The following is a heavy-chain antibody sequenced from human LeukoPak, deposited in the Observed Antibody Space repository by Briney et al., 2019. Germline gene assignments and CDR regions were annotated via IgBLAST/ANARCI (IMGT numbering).Heavy chain of an antibody. CDR1: GFTFSSYW. Sequence: PGGSLRLSCTASGFTFSSYWMSWVRQAPGKGLEWVAYIKQDGSERSYVDSLRGRFTISRDNAKNSLYLQMNSLKAEDTAVYYCAAYTNGAYYWGQGTLVTVSS. J-gene: IGHJ4*02. CDR2: IKQDGSER. CDR3: AAYTNGAYY. V-gene: IGHV3-7*01. D-gene: IGHD2-2*02.